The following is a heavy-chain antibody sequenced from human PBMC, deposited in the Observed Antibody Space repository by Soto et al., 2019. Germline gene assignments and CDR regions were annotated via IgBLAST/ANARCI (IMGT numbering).Heavy chain of an antibody. J-gene: IGHJ4*02. Sequence: SVKVSCKASGFTFTISAMHWVRQARGQRLEWIGWIVVGSGNTNYAQKFQERVTITRDMSTSTAYMELSSLRSDDTAVYYCARRGLVAAPTSGFYFDYWGQGTLVTVSS. CDR2: IVVGSGNT. V-gene: IGHV1-58*02. CDR3: ARRGLVAAPTSGFYFDY. D-gene: IGHD1-26*01. CDR1: GFTFTISA.